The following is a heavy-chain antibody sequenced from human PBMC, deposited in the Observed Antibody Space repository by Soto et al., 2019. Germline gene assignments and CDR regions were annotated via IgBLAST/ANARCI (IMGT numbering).Heavy chain of an antibody. V-gene: IGHV2-26*01. CDR2: IFSNDEK. J-gene: IGHJ4*02. CDR3: ARTNPIAAPQVGYFDY. D-gene: IGHD6-6*01. CDR1: GFSLSNARMG. Sequence: ASGPTLVNPTETLTLTCTVSGFSLSNARMGVSWIRQPPGKALEWLAHIFSNDEKSYSTSLKSRLTISKDTSKGQVVLTMTNMDPVDTATYYCARTNPIAAPQVGYFDYWGQGTLVTVSS.